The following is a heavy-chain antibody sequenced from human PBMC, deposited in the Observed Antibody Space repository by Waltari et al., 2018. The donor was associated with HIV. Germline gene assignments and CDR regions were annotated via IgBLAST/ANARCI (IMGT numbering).Heavy chain of an antibody. CDR1: GASITGYF. CDR3: ARGGTFDSAGHYLFVS. J-gene: IGHJ4*02. D-gene: IGHD3-22*01. V-gene: IGHV4-59*01. Sequence: QVQLQASGPGLVKPSETLSLTGTVSGASITGYFWYWIRTPPGRGLEWIGYVYDSGNANYNPDHKSRVSRSLDTSTNQFSLKLNSVTAADTAVYYCARGGTFDSAGHYLFVSWGQGTLVTVSS. CDR2: VYDSGNA.